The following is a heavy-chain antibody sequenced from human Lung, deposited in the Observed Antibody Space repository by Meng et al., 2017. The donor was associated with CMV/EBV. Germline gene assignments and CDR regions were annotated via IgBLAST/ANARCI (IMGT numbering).Heavy chain of an antibody. Sequence: GSLRLSCSVSGGSISSYYWSWIRQPPGKGLEWIGYSGSTNYKPSLQSRVTISVDTSKNQFSLKLSSVTAADTAVYYWARGGRFSDAWGQGTLVTVSS. D-gene: IGHD3-10*01. CDR3: ARGGRFSDA. CDR1: GGSISSYY. CDR2: SGST. V-gene: IGHV4-59*01. J-gene: IGHJ5*02.